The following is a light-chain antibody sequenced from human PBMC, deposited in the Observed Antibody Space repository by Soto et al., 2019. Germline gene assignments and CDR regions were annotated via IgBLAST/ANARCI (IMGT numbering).Light chain of an antibody. V-gene: IGKV1-6*01. CDR3: LQDDDYPFT. CDR1: QGIRNE. CDR2: AAS. J-gene: IGKJ4*01. Sequence: AIQVTQSPSSLSASVGDRVIITCRASQGIRNELSWYQQKPGKAPKFLIFAASNLQSGVPSRFSGSGSGTDFTLTISSLQPEDFATYFCLQDDDYPFTFGGGTKVEIK.